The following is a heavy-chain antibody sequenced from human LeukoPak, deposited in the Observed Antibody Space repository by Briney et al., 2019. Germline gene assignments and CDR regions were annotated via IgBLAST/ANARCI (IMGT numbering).Heavy chain of an antibody. CDR2: ISHCGDT. V-gene: IGHV4/OR15-8*02. CDR3: STRDQSRTDVVPPDY. Sequence: SETLSLTCAVSGVSISSCNWWTWVRQPPGKGLEWIGEISHCGDTKYSPSLRTRVTISIDRSKNHLSLNLSSVTAADTAIYYCSTRDQSRTDVVPPDYWGQGTLVTVSS. D-gene: IGHD5/OR15-5a*01. J-gene: IGHJ4*02. CDR1: GVSISSCNW.